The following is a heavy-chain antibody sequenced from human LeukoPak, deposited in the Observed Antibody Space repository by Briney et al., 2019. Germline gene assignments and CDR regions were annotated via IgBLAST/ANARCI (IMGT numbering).Heavy chain of an antibody. D-gene: IGHD1-26*01. CDR3: ARGSGSYYRYDY. Sequence: SETLSLTCTISGGSISSYFWSWIRQPPGRELEWIGNIYYSGTTNYNPSLKSRITISVDTSKNQFSLRLSSVTAADTAVYYCARGSGSYYRYDYWGQGTLVTVSS. CDR1: GGSISSYF. CDR2: IYYSGTT. J-gene: IGHJ4*02. V-gene: IGHV4-59*01.